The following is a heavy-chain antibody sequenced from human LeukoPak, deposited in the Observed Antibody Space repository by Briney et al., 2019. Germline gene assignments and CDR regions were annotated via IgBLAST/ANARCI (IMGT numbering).Heavy chain of an antibody. D-gene: IGHD3-10*01. J-gene: IGHJ6*02. CDR1: GFTSSSYA. Sequence: GASLRLSCAASGFTSSSYAMSWVRQAPGKGLEWVSAIGGSGGSTYYADSVKGRFTISRDNSKNTLYLQMNSLRAEDTAVYYCAKGDYGSGLNYYYGMDVWGQGTTVTVSS. V-gene: IGHV3-23*01. CDR3: AKGDYGSGLNYYYGMDV. CDR2: IGGSGGST.